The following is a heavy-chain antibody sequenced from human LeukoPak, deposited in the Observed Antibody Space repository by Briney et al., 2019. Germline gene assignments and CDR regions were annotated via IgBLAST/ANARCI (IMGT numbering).Heavy chain of an antibody. V-gene: IGHV4-61*02. Sequence: SETLSLTCTVSGGSISSGSYYWSWIRQPAGKGLEWIGRIYTSGSTNYNPSLKSRVTISVDTSKNQFSLKLSSVTAADTAVCYCARDSGYSTSWGQGTLVTVSS. D-gene: IGHD6-13*01. CDR2: IYTSGST. CDR1: GGSISSGSYY. J-gene: IGHJ4*02. CDR3: ARDSGYSTS.